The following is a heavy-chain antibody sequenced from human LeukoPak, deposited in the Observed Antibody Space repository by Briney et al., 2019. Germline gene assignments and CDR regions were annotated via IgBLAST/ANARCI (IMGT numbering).Heavy chain of an antibody. CDR3: ARASGYSGYDPFDY. J-gene: IGHJ4*02. CDR2: IYSGGDT. CDR1: GFTVSSNY. D-gene: IGHD5-12*01. Sequence: GGSLRLSCAASGFTVSSNYMSWVRQAPGKGLEWVSVIYSGGDTYYADSVKGRFTISRDNSKDTLYLQMNTLRAEDTAVYYCARASGYSGYDPFDYWGQGTLVTVSS. V-gene: IGHV3-53*01.